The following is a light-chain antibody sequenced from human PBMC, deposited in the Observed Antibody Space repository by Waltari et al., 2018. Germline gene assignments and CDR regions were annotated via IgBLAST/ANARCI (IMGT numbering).Light chain of an antibody. J-gene: IGLJ2*01. CDR3: QVWDGDSDHPV. V-gene: IGLV3-21*03. CDR1: DIRQKT. Sequence: YELTQPPSVSVAPGKTAKISCGGHDIRQKTVHGYQQKPGQAPVLVIYDDTVRPSGIPKRFSASDTATLTIARVEAGDEAVYYCQVWDGDSDHPVFGGGTKLTVL. CDR2: DDT.